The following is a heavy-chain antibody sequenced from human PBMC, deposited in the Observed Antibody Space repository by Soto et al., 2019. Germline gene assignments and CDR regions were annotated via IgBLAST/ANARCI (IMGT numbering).Heavy chain of an antibody. CDR3: AREGWPLLQTGMDV. CDR1: GFTFSNYG. V-gene: IGHV3-48*02. Sequence: GGSLRLSCAASGFTFSNYGMHWVRQAPGKGLEWVSYISSSNRTINYADSVKGRFIISRDNAKNSLYLQMHSLRDEDTAVYYCAREGWPLLQTGMDVWGQGTTVTVSS. CDR2: ISSSNRTI. J-gene: IGHJ6*02. D-gene: IGHD2-15*01.